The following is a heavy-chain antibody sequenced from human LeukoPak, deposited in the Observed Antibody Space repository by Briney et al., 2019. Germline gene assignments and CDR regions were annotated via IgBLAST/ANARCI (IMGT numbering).Heavy chain of an antibody. CDR3: ARLGYCSGGSCRGRLVDY. Sequence: GASVKVSCKASGYTFTSYGISWVRQAPGQGLEWMGWISAYNGNTNYAQKLQGRVTMTTDTSTSTAYMELRSLRSDDTAVYYCARLGYCSGGSCRGRLVDYWGQGTLVTVSS. D-gene: IGHD2-15*01. CDR2: ISAYNGNT. J-gene: IGHJ4*02. CDR1: GYTFTSYG. V-gene: IGHV1-18*01.